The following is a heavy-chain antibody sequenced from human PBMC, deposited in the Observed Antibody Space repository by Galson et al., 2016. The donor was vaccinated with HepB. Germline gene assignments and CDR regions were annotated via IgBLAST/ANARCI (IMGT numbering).Heavy chain of an antibody. J-gene: IGHJ5*01. V-gene: IGHV4-30-2*06. CDR1: GDSISRGDHS. CDR3: ARGQDDSEWFDS. CDR2: IYHSGST. Sequence: TLSLTCAVSGDSISRGDHSWNWIRQSPGKGLEWIGYIYHSGSTYYNPSLMSRVAMSIDRSRNQFSLRLTSVTAADTAVYYCARGQDDSEWFDSWGQGTPVTVSS. D-gene: IGHD2-15*01.